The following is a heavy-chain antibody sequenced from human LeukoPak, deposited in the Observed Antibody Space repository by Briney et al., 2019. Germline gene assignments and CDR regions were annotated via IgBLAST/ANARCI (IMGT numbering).Heavy chain of an antibody. J-gene: IGHJ4*02. V-gene: IGHV1-69*13. D-gene: IGHD2-2*01. CDR1: GGTFSSYA. CDR2: IIPIFGTA. Sequence: PVKVSCKASGGTFSSYAISWVRQAPGQGLEWMGGIIPIFGTANYAQKFQGRVTITADESTSTAYMELSSLRSEDTAVYYCATGLGYCSSTSCPRVAYWGQGTLVTVSS. CDR3: ATGLGYCSSTSCPRVAY.